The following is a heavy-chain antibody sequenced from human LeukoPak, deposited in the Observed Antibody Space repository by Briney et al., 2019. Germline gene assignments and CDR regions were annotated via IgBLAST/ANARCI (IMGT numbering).Heavy chain of an antibody. V-gene: IGHV4-61*01. Sequence: SETLSLTCTVSGGSISSSSYYWGWIRQPPGKGLEWIGYIYYSGSTNYNPSLKSRVTISVDTSKNQFSLKLSSVTAADTAVYYCARDRSVFDYWGQGTLVTVSS. D-gene: IGHD6-19*01. J-gene: IGHJ4*02. CDR3: ARDRSVFDY. CDR1: GGSISSSSYY. CDR2: IYYSGST.